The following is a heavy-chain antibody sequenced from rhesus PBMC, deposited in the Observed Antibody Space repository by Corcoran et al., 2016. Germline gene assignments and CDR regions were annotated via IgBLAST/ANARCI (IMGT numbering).Heavy chain of an antibody. V-gene: IGHV4S9*01. CDR3: AQGRIVYGY. CDR2: IYGNRAST. J-gene: IGHJ4*01. Sequence: QVQLQESGPGLVKPSETLSLTCAVSGGSISDSYYWNWIRQPPGKGLEWMGNIYGNRASTYYNTSRKSRVTISKDTSKNQFFLKLSSVTAADTAVYYWAQGRIVYGYWGQGVLVTVSS. CDR1: GGSISDSYY. D-gene: IGHD1-44*01.